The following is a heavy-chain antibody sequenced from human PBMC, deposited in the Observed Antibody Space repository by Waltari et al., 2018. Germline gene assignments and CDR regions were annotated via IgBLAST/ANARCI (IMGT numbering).Heavy chain of an antibody. CDR3: AKEGSSGYFLFN. CDR2: ISGSGGST. J-gene: IGHJ4*02. Sequence: EVQLVESGGGLVQPGGSLRLSCAASGFTFSRYDMNWVRQAPGKGLEWVSAISGSGGSTYYADSVKGRFTISRDNSKNTLYLQMNSLRAEDTAVYYCAKEGSSGYFLFNWGQGTLVTVSS. D-gene: IGHD3-22*01. CDR1: GFTFSRYD. V-gene: IGHV3-23*04.